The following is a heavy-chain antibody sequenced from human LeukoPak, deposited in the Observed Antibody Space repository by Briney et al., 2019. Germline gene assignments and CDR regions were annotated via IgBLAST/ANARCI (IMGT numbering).Heavy chain of an antibody. D-gene: IGHD3-22*01. CDR1: GYTFTGYY. CDR3: ARDKYYYDSSGYYPRDAFDI. CDR2: INPNSGGT. J-gene: IGHJ3*02. V-gene: IGHV1-2*02. Sequence: ASVKVSCKASGYTFTGYYIHWVRQAPGQGLEWMGWINPNSGGTNYAQKFQGRVTMTRDTSISTAYMELSRLRSDDTAVYYCARDKYYYDSSGYYPRDAFDIWGQGTMVTVS.